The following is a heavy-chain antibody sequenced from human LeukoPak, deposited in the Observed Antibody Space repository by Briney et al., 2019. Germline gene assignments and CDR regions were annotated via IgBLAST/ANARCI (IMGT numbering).Heavy chain of an antibody. J-gene: IGHJ4*02. CDR1: GFSFGGYA. D-gene: IGHD2-2*02. CDR2: ISGSGAST. V-gene: IGHV3-23*01. Sequence: GGSLRLSCATSGFSFGGYAMSWVRQAPGNGLEWVSTISGSGASTYYADSVRGRFSISRDNSENTLYLQMNSLRADDTAVYYCAKSFRGYTGSYFDYWGQGTLVTVSS. CDR3: AKSFRGYTGSYFDY.